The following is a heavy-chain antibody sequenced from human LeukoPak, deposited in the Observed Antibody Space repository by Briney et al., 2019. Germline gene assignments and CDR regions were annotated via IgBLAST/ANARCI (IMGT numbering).Heavy chain of an antibody. J-gene: IGHJ4*02. D-gene: IGHD2-2*01. CDR3: TTVIIRVLRYCSSTSCLLDY. V-gene: IGHV3-15*01. CDR2: IKSKTDGGTT. Sequence: GGSLRLSCAASGFTFSNAWMSWVRQAPGKGLEWVGRIKSKTDGGTTDYAAPVKGRFTISRDDSKNTLYLQMNSLETEDTAVYYCTTVIIRVLRYCSSTSCLLDYWGQGTLVTVSS. CDR1: GFTFSNAW.